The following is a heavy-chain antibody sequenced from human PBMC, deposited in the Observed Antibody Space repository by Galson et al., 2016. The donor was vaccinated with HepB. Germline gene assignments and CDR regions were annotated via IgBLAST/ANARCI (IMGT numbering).Heavy chain of an antibody. CDR1: GGSVNSANYY. CDR2: IYYSGNT. Sequence: LTCLVSGGSVNSANYYWSWIRRPPGKGLEWIGNIYYSGNTNYNPSFRSRVTVSIDTSRNQFSLKLRSVTAADTAVYYCARVFIVIVPGTFDYWGQGSPVTVSS. D-gene: IGHD1/OR15-1a*01. V-gene: IGHV4-61*01. CDR3: ARVFIVIVPGTFDY. J-gene: IGHJ4*02.